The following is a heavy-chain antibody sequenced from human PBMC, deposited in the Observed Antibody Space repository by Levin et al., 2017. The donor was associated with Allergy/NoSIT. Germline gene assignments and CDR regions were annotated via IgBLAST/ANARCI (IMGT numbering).Heavy chain of an antibody. Sequence: PGGSLRLSCAVSGYSVSSGYHWGWIRQPPGKGLEWIGGIYHSGSTYYNPSLKSRVTMSVDTSKNQFSLKLSSVTAADTAVYYCARGRLGAPDRNYFDYWGQGTLVTVSS. V-gene: IGHV4-38-2*01. CDR1: GYSVSSGYH. CDR2: IYHSGST. D-gene: IGHD7-27*01. CDR3: ARGRLGAPDRNYFDY. J-gene: IGHJ4*02.